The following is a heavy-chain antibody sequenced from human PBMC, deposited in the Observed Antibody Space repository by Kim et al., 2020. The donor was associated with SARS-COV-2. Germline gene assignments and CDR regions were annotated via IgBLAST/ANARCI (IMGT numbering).Heavy chain of an antibody. V-gene: IGHV1-8*01. CDR2: MNPNSGNT. J-gene: IGHJ4*02. CDR3: ARAEDSSWPRTTY. CDR1: GYTFTSYD. Sequence: ASVKVSCKASGYTFTSYDINWVRQATGQGLEWMGWMNPNSGNTGYAQKFQGRVTMTRNTSISTAYMELSGRRSEDTAVHNVARAEDSSWPRTTYWGQGT. D-gene: IGHD6-6*01.